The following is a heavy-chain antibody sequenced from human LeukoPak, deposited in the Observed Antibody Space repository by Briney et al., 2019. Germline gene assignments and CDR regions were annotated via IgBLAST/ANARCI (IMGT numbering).Heavy chain of an antibody. CDR1: GYTFTSYA. V-gene: IGHV1-3*01. D-gene: IGHD1-1*01. CDR2: INAGNGNT. Sequence: ASVKVSCKASGYTFTSYAMHWVRQAPGQRLEWMGWINAGNGNTKYSQKFQGRVTISRDTSASTAYMELSSLRSEDTAVYYCARVRRVPTWWFDPWGQGTLVTVSS. J-gene: IGHJ5*02. CDR3: ARVRRVPTWWFDP.